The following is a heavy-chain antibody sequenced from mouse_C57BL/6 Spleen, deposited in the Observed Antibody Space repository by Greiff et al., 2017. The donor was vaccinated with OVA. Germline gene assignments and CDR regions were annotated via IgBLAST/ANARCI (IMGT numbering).Heavy chain of an antibody. CDR2: INPNYGTT. V-gene: IGHV1-39*01. CDR1: GYSFTDYN. Sequence: LVESGPELVKPGASVKISCKASGYSFTDYNMNWVKQSNGKSLEWIGVINPNYGTTSYNQKFKGKATLTVDQSSSTAYMQLNSLTSEDSAVYYCAREGGITTVVPYFDYWGQGTTLTVSS. J-gene: IGHJ2*01. D-gene: IGHD1-1*01. CDR3: AREGGITTVVPYFDY.